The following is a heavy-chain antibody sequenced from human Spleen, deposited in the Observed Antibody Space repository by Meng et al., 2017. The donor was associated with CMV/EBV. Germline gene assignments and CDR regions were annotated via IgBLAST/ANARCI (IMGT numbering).Heavy chain of an antibody. V-gene: IGHV3-21*01. D-gene: IGHD1-7*01. CDR2: ISPDGISI. CDR3: ARDMHWNFFPTLFDY. Sequence: GFTFSGYTMNWARQATKKGLEWVASISPDGISIYYADSVKGRFTISRDNTKSSLHLQMSSLRAEDTAVYYCARDMHWNFFPTLFDYWGQGTLVTVSS. J-gene: IGHJ4*02. CDR1: GFTFSGYT.